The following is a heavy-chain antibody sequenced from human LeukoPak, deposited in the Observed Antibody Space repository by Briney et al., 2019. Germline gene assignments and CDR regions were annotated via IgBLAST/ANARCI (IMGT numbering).Heavy chain of an antibody. CDR3: ARGGAARLHFQN. CDR1: GGSISIYY. Sequence: SETLSLTCSVSGGSISIYYWSWIRQPPGKGLEWIGYTYHSGSTNYNPSLQSRVTISVDTSKNQFSLNLNSVTAADTAVYYCARGGAARLHFQNWGQGTLVTVSS. J-gene: IGHJ1*01. D-gene: IGHD6-6*01. V-gene: IGHV4-59*01. CDR2: TYHSGST.